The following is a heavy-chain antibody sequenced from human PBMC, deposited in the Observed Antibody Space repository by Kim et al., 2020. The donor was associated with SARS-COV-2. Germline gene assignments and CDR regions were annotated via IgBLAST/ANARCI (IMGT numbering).Heavy chain of an antibody. CDR2: ISSSSSYI. CDR1: GFTFSSYS. CDR3: AREGDYDSSGYYYEGVMGY. D-gene: IGHD3-22*01. V-gene: IGHV3-21*01. Sequence: GGSLRLSCAASGFTFSSYSMNWVRQAPGKGLEWVSSISSSSSYIYYADSVKGRFTISRDNAKNSLYLQMNSLRAEDTAVYYCAREGDYDSSGYYYEGVMGYWGQGTLVTVSS. J-gene: IGHJ4*02.